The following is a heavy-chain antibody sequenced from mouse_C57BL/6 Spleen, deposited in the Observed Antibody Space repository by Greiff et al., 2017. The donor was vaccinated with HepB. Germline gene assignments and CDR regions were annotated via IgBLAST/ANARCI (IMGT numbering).Heavy chain of an antibody. V-gene: IGHV1-42*01. CDR2: INPSTGGT. CDR3: ARERRGYAMDY. Sequence: VQLKQSGPELVKPGASVKISCKASGYSFTGYYMNWVKQSPEKSLEWIGEINPSTGGTTYNQKFKAKATLTVDKSSSTAYMQLKSLTSEDSAVYYCARERRGYAMDYWGQGTSVTVSS. CDR1: GYSFTGYY. J-gene: IGHJ4*01.